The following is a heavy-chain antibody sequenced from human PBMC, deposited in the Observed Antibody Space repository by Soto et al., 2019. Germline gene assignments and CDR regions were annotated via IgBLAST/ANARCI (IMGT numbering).Heavy chain of an antibody. CDR1: GGSISSDDHY. Sequence: QVQLQESGPGLVKPSQTLSLTCTVSGGSISSDDHYWSWIRQSPGKGLEWIGYMYYNGITFYKPARKLQLTISLATSKNQFSRKLRSVTAADTGVYYCATYVVVTYIGMGWFDPWGRGTLVTVSS. V-gene: IGHV4-30-4*01. CDR3: ATYVVVTYIGMGWFDP. D-gene: IGHD2-21*02. CDR2: MYYNGIT. J-gene: IGHJ5*02.